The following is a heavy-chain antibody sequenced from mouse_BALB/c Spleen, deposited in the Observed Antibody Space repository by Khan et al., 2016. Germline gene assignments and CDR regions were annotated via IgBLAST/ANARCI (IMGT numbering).Heavy chain of an antibody. J-gene: IGHJ4*01. V-gene: IGHV5-17*02. CDR3: ARRIVTRDYYGMDY. CDR2: ISSGSNTI. Sequence: EVELVESGGGLVQPGGSRKLSCAASGFNFSSFGMHWVRQAPEKGLEWVAYISSGSNTIYYADTAKGRFTISRDNPKKTLFLQMTSLRSEDTAMXYSARRIVTRDYYGMDYWGQGTSVTVSS. CDR1: GFNFSSFG. D-gene: IGHD2-5*01.